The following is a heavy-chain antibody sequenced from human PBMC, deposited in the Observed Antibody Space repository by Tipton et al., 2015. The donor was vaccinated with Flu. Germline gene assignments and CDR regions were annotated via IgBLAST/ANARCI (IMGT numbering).Heavy chain of an antibody. Sequence: TLSLTCSVSGDSMGSRYYWSWIRQPPGKGLEYIGYIFYSGSTNYNPSLKSRVTISVDTTKNQFSLKLSSVTAADTAVYYCARETGWGYSYASHGPHFDIWGQGTMVTVSS. CDR1: GDSMGSRYY. V-gene: IGHV4-59*01. D-gene: IGHD5-18*01. J-gene: IGHJ3*02. CDR2: IFYSGST. CDR3: ARETGWGYSYASHGPHFDI.